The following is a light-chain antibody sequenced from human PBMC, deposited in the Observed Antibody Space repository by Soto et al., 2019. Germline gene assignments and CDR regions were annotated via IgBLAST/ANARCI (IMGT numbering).Light chain of an antibody. CDR3: ISYGASSTL. CDR2: DVS. Sequence: QSVLTQPASVSGSPGQSITISCTGSSSDIGGFNYVSWYQQHPGKAPKLLIYDVSYRPSGISDRFSGSKSGNTASLTISGLHPEDEADYYCISYGASSTLFGGGTKLTVL. J-gene: IGLJ2*01. V-gene: IGLV2-14*03. CDR1: SSDIGGFNY.